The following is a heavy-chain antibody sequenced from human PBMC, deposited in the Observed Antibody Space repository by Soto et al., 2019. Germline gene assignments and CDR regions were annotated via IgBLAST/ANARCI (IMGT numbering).Heavy chain of an antibody. V-gene: IGHV3-74*01. CDR3: ARGGDITIFGVVIPQPGYYYMDV. J-gene: IGHJ6*03. CDR2: INSDGSST. D-gene: IGHD3-3*01. Sequence: PGGSLRLSCAASGFTFSSYWMHWVRQAPGKGLVWVSRINSDGSSTSYADSVKGRFTISRDNAKNTLYLQMNSLRAEDTAVYYCARGGDITIFGVVIPQPGYYYMDVWGTGTTVTVSS. CDR1: GFTFSSYW.